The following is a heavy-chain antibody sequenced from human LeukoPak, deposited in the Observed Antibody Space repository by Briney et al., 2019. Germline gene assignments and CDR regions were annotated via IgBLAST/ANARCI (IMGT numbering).Heavy chain of an antibody. CDR1: KGTFDSYG. V-gene: IGHV1-69*05. CDR3: ARGELGDRSGFSFFDY. CDR2: VMAIFGRV. D-gene: IGHD3-22*01. J-gene: IGHJ4*02. Sequence: ASVKVSCKAPKGTFDSYGISWVRQAPGQGLEWRGGVMAIFGRVKYGQKFQGRATFTTDASTSTAYMELSSLTSEDTGVYYCARGELGDRSGFSFFDYWGQGTLVTVSS.